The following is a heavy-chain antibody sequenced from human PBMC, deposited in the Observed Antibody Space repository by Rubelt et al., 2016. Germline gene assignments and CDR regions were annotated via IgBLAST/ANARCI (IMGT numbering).Heavy chain of an antibody. V-gene: IGHV4-34*06. J-gene: IGHJ4*02. CDR3: RRDGYHNGGYYFDY. D-gene: IGHD5-24*01. CDR1: GGSFSGYS. CDR2: VNHAAVT. Sequence: CGEGLLKPSETLSLTCVVSGGSFSGYSWSWVRQPPEKGLEWIGDVNHAAVTVYSPSLKSRVTISLDTSKNHLSLRLDSVTAADTAVYYCRRDGYHNGGYYFDYWGQGTLVTVSS.